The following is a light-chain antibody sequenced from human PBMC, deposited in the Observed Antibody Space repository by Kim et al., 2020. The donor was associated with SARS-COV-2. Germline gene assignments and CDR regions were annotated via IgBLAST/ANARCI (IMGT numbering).Light chain of an antibody. CDR3: QQYANWLLT. CDR2: GAS. J-gene: IGKJ4*01. V-gene: IGKV3D-15*01. CDR1: QSVSGN. Sequence: SVSPGDRATLSCRAGQSVSGNLAWYQQKPGPSPRLLIYGASIRATGIPARFSGSASGTEFTLTITSLQSEDVAVYFCQQYANWLLTFGGGTKVEI.